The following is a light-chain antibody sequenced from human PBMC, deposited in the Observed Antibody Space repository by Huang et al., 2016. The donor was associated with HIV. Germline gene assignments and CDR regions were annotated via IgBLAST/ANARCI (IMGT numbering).Light chain of an antibody. J-gene: IGKJ4*01. CDR2: GAS. CDR1: QSINNN. Sequence: EIVLTQSPATLSLSPGERDALSCRATQSINNNLAWYQQKPGQSPRLLIYGASTRATVIPARFRGSGSGTEFTLTISSLQSEDFAVYYCQQYNNWPPLLTFGGGTKVEIK. CDR3: QQYNNWPPLLT. V-gene: IGKV3-15*01.